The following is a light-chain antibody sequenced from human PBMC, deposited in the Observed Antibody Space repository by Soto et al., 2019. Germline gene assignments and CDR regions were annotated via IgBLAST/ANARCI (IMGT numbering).Light chain of an antibody. CDR2: DTS. V-gene: IGKV3-20*01. CDR1: QSVSSY. J-gene: IGKJ1*01. Sequence: EFVLTQSPATLSLSPGERATLSCRASQSVSSYLAWYQQKPGQAPRLLIYDTSNRATGVPARFSGSGSGTDFTLTISRLEPEDFAVYYCHQYGSSPSTFGQGTKVDIK. CDR3: HQYGSSPST.